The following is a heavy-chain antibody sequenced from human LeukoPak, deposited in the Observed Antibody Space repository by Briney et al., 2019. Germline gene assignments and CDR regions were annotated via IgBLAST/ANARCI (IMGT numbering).Heavy chain of an antibody. J-gene: IGHJ4*02. CDR3: ARTLPYDSSGPPFDY. CDR2: INPNSGDT. Sequence: ASVKVSCKASGYIFTGYYIYWVRQAPGQGLEWMGWINPNSGDTNHAQKFQGRVTMTRDTSISTAYMELSRLRSDDTAVYYCARTLPYDSSGPPFDYWGQGTLVTVSS. V-gene: IGHV1-2*02. D-gene: IGHD3-22*01. CDR1: GYIFTGYY.